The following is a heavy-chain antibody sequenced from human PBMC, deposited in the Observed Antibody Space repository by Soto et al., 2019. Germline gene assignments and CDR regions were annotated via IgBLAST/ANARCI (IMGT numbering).Heavy chain of an antibody. V-gene: IGHV3-23*01. CDR3: APHVSCSGGSCQYDAFAI. CDR2: ITADGGT. Sequence: EVQVLESGGGLVQPGGSLRLSCEGSEFTVSGHAMTWIRQAPGKGPEWVSTITADGGTYYADSVKGRFAMSRNTSENTLYLQMNSLGADDPAAYYCAPHVSCSGGSCQYDAFAIRGQGTMVTVSS. CDR1: EFTVSGHA. D-gene: IGHD2-15*01. J-gene: IGHJ3*02.